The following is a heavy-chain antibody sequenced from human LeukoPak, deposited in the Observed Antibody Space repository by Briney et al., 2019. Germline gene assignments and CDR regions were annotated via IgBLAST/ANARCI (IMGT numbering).Heavy chain of an antibody. V-gene: IGHV3-30*04. CDR2: VSAHGLDK. CDR3: ARGFYAAAGDY. J-gene: IGHJ4*02. CDR1: GFAFSSYA. D-gene: IGHD6-13*01. Sequence: GGSLRLSCAASGFAFSSYAMHWVRQAPGKGLEWLAVVSAHGLDKFYADSVRGRFTISKDTSQNTLFLQMNSLGSDDTGVYYCARGFYAAAGDYWGQGTLVTVSS.